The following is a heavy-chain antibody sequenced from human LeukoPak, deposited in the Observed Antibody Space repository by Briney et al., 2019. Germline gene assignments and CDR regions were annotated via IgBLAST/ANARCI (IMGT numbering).Heavy chain of an antibody. V-gene: IGHV3-7*01. CDR2: IKQDGSEK. D-gene: IGHD1-26*01. CDR3: ARGSGSYFYFDY. J-gene: IGHJ4*02. Sequence: GGSLRLSCAASGFTFSSYWMSWVRQAPGKGLEWVANIKQDGSEKYCVDSVTGRFTISRDNAKNSLYLQMNSLRAEDTAVYYCARGSGSYFYFDYWGQGTLVTVSS. CDR1: GFTFSSYW.